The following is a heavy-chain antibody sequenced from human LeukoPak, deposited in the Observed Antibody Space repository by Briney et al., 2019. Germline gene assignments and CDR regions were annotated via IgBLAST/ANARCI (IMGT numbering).Heavy chain of an antibody. CDR2: IKSNTDGWTT. CDR3: TTGTWIQLWLADF. V-gene: IGHV3-15*01. Sequence: RPGGSLTLSCAASGFTFHNAWMSWVRQAPGKGLEWVGHIKSNTDGWTTDYAAPVKGRFTISRDDSKNTLYLQMNSLEIEDTAVYYCTTGTWIQLWLADFWGQGTLVTVSS. D-gene: IGHD5-18*01. J-gene: IGHJ4*02. CDR1: GFTFHNAW.